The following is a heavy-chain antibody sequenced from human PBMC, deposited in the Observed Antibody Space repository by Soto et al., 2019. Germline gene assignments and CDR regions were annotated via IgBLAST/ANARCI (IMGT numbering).Heavy chain of an antibody. J-gene: IGHJ4*02. CDR3: ARDSSGYYGFLS. CDR2: IYWDDDK. D-gene: IGHD3-22*01. CDR1: GFSLSTSGMC. V-gene: IGHV2-5*08. Sequence: SGPTLVNPTQTLTLTCTFSGFSLSTSGMCVSWIRQPPGEALEWLALIYWDDDKRYSPSLKSRLTITKDTSKNQVVLTMTNMDPVDTATYYCARDSSGYYGFLSWGQGTLVTVSS.